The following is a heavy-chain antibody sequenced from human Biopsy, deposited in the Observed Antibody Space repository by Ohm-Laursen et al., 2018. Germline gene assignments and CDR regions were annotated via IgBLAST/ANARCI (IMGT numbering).Heavy chain of an antibody. V-gene: IGHV3-11*01. Sequence: LRLSCSAFGFPVSDYCMSWIRQAPGRGLEWVSDINSSGSTKYHAESVKGRFTISRDNAMNSVYLQMSSLRGEDTAVYYCARAVGIAAAPIDYWGQGTLVTVSS. CDR3: ARAVGIAAAPIDY. J-gene: IGHJ4*02. CDR2: INSSGSTK. D-gene: IGHD2-15*01. CDR1: GFPVSDYC.